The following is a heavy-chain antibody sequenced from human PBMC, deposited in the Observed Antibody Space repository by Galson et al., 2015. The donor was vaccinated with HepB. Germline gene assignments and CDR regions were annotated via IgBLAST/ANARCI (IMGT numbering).Heavy chain of an antibody. D-gene: IGHD6-13*01. V-gene: IGHV3-73*01. CDR2: IRSKATNYAA. J-gene: IGHJ4*02. CDR3: TRMGDLSGYSSL. CDR1: GFTFSGSA. Sequence: SLRLSCAASGFTFSGSAIHWVRQASGRGPEWIGHIRSKATNYAALYVASVRGRFTISRDDSKNTAFLQLNSLKTDDTAVYYCTRMGDLSGYSSLWGQGTLVTVSS.